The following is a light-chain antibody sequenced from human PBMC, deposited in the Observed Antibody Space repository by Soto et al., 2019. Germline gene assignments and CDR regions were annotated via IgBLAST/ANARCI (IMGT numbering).Light chain of an antibody. CDR2: EVT. V-gene: IGLV2-14*01. Sequence: QSALTQPASVSGSPGQSITISCTGTSSDVGGYNYVSWYQQHPGKAPKVMIYEVTNRPSGVSHRFSGSKSGNTASLTISGLEAEDEAEYYCCSYTSSSTLYVFGTGTKVTVL. J-gene: IGLJ1*01. CDR3: CSYTSSSTLYV. CDR1: SSDVGGYNY.